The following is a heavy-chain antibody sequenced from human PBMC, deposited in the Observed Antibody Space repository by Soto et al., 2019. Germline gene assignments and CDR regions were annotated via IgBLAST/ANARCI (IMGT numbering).Heavy chain of an antibody. CDR3: AKAHRTSYFGEFDY. J-gene: IGHJ4*02. CDR2: ISGSGAST. D-gene: IGHD3-10*01. Sequence: PGGSLRLSCAASGFTFSSYAMSWVRQAPGKGLEWVSAISGSGASTYYADSVRGRFTISRDNSKNTLYLQVNSLRAEDTAVYYCAKAHRTSYFGEFDYWGQGTLVTVSS. CDR1: GFTFSSYA. V-gene: IGHV3-23*01.